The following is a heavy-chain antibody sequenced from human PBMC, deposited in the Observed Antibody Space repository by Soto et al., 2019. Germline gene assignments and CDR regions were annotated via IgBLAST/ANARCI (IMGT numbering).Heavy chain of an antibody. J-gene: IGHJ6*02. Sequence: KPSETLSLTCTVSGGSVSSGSYYWSWIRQPPGKGLEWIGYIYYSGSTNYNPSLKSRVTISVDTSKNQFSLKLSSVTAADTAVYYCARDHRRYGSSWTYYYYGMDVWGQGTTVTVSS. CDR2: IYYSGST. V-gene: IGHV4-61*01. D-gene: IGHD6-13*01. CDR1: GGSVSSGSYY. CDR3: ARDHRRYGSSWTYYYYGMDV.